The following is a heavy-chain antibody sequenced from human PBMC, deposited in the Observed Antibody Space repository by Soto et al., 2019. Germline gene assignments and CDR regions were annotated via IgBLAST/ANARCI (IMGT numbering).Heavy chain of an antibody. Sequence: SDTLCLTCAVYGGSFSGYYWSWIRQPPGKGLEWIGEINHSGSTNYNPSVESRVTISIDTSKKQLSLKLSSVTAADTDGYYCARGRWTYYYDSSGYRYFDYWGQGTLVTVSS. D-gene: IGHD3-22*01. CDR2: INHSGST. CDR3: ARGRWTYYYDSSGYRYFDY. V-gene: IGHV4-34*01. CDR1: GGSFSGYY. J-gene: IGHJ4*02.